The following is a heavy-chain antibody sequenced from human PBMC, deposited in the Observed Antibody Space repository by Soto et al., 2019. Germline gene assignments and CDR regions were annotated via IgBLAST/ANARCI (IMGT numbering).Heavy chain of an antibody. V-gene: IGHV4-30-4*01. CDR2: IYYSGST. Sequence: QVQLQESGPGLVKPSQTLSLTCTVSGGSISSGDYYWSWIRQPPGKGLEWLGYIYYSGSTYNNPSLKSRVTISIDTSKTQFSLKLSSVTAADTAVYYCARGPALGVGHYLDYWGQGTLVTVSS. D-gene: IGHD2-21*01. CDR1: GGSISSGDYY. CDR3: ARGPALGVGHYLDY. J-gene: IGHJ4*02.